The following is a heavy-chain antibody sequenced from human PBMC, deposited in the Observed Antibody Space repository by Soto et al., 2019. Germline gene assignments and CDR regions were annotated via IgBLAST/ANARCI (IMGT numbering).Heavy chain of an antibody. CDR1: GGSISSGGYS. J-gene: IGHJ6*02. D-gene: IGHD4-17*01. CDR3: ARAHYGDYGYGMDV. CDR2: INHSGST. Sequence: PSETLSLTCAVSGGSISSGGYSWSWIRQPPGKGLEWIGYINHSGSTNYNPSLKSRVTISVDRSKNQFSLKLSSVTAADTAVYYCARAHYGDYGYGMDVWGQGTTVTVSS. V-gene: IGHV4-30-2*01.